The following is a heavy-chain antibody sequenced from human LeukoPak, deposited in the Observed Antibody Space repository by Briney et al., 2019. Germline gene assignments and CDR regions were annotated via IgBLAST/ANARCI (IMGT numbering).Heavy chain of an antibody. J-gene: IGHJ6*02. CDR2: ISAYNGNT. CDR3: ARVDGGKALWYYYGMDV. V-gene: IGHV1-18*01. D-gene: IGHD4-23*01. Sequence: ASVKVSCKSSGYTFTCYGISWVRQAPGQGLERMGWISAYNGNTNYAQKLQGRVIMTTDTSTSTAYMELRSLRCDDTAVYYCARVDGGKALWYYYGMDVWGQGTTVTVSS. CDR1: GYTFTCYG.